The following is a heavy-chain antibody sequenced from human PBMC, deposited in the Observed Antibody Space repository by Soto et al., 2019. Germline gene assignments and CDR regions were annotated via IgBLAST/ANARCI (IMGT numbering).Heavy chain of an antibody. Sequence: GGSLRLSCAASGFTFSSYAMSWVRQAPGKGLERVSAISGSGDSRYYADSVKGRFTISRDNSKNTLYLQMNSLRAEDTAVYYCANQVPTAGTVYWGQGTLVTVSS. J-gene: IGHJ4*02. CDR1: GFTFSSYA. V-gene: IGHV3-23*01. CDR2: ISGSGDSR. D-gene: IGHD2-2*01. CDR3: ANQVPTAGTVY.